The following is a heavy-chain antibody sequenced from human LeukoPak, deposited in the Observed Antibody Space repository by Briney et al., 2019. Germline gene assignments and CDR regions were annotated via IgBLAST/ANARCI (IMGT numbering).Heavy chain of an antibody. J-gene: IGHJ3*02. D-gene: IGHD6-13*01. Sequence: GGSLRLSCSASGFSFRNYDMHWVRQPTGKGLERVSAVGTGGDTYYAGSVKGRFTVVRENAKNTLYLQMNSLRAGDTAMYYCARRSAAAGIDAFDIWGQGTMVTVSS. CDR2: VGTGGDT. CDR3: ARRSAAAGIDAFDI. V-gene: IGHV3-13*01. CDR1: GFSFRNYD.